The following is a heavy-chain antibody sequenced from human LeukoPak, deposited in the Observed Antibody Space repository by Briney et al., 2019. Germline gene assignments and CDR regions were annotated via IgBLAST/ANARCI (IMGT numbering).Heavy chain of an antibody. J-gene: IGHJ4*02. CDR2: IYHSGST. CDR3: ARDFTPPAPQWLEPLDY. Sequence: PSETLSLTCTVSGYSISSGYYWGWIRQPPGKGLEWNGSIYHSGSTYYNPSLKSRVTISVDTSKNQFSLKLSSVTAADTAVYYCARDFTPPAPQWLEPLDYWGQGTLVTVSS. CDR1: GYSISSGYY. D-gene: IGHD6-19*01. V-gene: IGHV4-38-2*02.